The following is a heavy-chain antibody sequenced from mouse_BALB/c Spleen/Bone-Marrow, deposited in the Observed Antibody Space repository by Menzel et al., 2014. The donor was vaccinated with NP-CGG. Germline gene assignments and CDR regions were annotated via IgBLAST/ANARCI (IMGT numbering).Heavy chain of an antibody. V-gene: IGHV5-6-4*01. CDR1: GFTFSSYT. CDR3: TRDAMDY. Sequence: EVQLVESGGGLVKPGGSLKLSCVASGFTFSSYTMSWVRQTPEKRLEWVATISSGGSYTYYPDSVKGRFTISRDNAKNTLYLQMSSLKSEDTAMYYCTRDAMDYWGQGTSVTVSS. J-gene: IGHJ4*01. CDR2: ISSGGSYT.